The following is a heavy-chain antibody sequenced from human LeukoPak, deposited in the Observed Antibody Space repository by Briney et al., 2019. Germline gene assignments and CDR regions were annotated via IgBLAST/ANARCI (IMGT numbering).Heavy chain of an antibody. CDR2: ISAYNGNT. J-gene: IGHJ4*02. Sequence: GSVEVSLKASGYTFTSYGISLGRQAPGPGLESRGGISAYNGNTNYAQKLQGRVTMPTDTSTSTASMELRSLRSDDTAVYSCARGRMMGMVASAWTSFDHWGQGTLATVSS. CDR1: GYTFTSYG. CDR3: ARGRMMGMVASAWTSFDH. D-gene: IGHD5-12*01. V-gene: IGHV1-18*01.